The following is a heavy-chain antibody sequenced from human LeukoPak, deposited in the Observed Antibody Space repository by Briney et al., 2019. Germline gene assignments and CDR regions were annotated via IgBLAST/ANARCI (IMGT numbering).Heavy chain of an antibody. CDR1: GGSISGHY. D-gene: IGHD2-15*01. V-gene: IGHV4-59*11. J-gene: IGHJ5*02. CDR2: IYYSGST. Sequence: KPSETLSLTCTVDGGSISGHYGICIRQPPGKGLEWIGYIYYSGSTNYNPSLKSRVTISVDTSKNQFSLKLSSVSATVTALYYCAKSCSLGTALNWCDPWGQGTLVAVSS. CDR3: AKSCSLGTALNWCDP.